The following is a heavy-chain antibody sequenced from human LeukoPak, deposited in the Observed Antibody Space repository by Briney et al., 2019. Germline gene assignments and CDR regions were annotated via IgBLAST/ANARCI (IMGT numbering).Heavy chain of an antibody. V-gene: IGHV1-2*02. CDR3: ARDMYYDFWSGYPSFDY. Sequence: GASVKVSCKASGYTFTGYYMHWVRQAPGQGPEWMGWINPNSGGTNYAQKFQGRVTMTRDTSISTAYMELSRLRSDDTAVYYCARDMYYDFWSGYPSFDYWGQGTLVTVSS. J-gene: IGHJ4*02. CDR1: GYTFTGYY. D-gene: IGHD3-3*01. CDR2: INPNSGGT.